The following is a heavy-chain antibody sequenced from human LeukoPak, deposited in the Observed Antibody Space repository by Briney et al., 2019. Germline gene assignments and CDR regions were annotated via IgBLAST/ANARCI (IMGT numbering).Heavy chain of an antibody. CDR3: AKDRGRKGLDY. CDR1: GFTFSTFG. Sequence: PGRSLRLSCAASGFTFSTFGMHWVRQAPGKGLEWVAVISYDGSNKYSADSVKGRFTISRDNSKNTLYLQMNSLRAEDTAVYYCAKDRGRKGLDYWGQGTLVTVPS. J-gene: IGHJ4*02. CDR2: ISYDGSNK. V-gene: IGHV3-30*18.